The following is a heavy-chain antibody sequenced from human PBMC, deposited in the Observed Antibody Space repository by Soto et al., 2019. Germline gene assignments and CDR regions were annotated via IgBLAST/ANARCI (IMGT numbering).Heavy chain of an antibody. V-gene: IGHV4-34*01. CDR2: INHSGST. CDR1: GGSFSGYY. Sequence: QVQLQQWGAGLLKPSEPLSLTCAVYGGSFSGYYWCWIRQPPGKGLEWIGEINHSGSTNYNPCLKSRVPISVDTSKNQASLKLSSVTAADTAVYYCARVFYGTGLDYWGQGTLVSVSS. CDR3: ARVFYGTGLDY. J-gene: IGHJ4*02. D-gene: IGHD3-10*01.